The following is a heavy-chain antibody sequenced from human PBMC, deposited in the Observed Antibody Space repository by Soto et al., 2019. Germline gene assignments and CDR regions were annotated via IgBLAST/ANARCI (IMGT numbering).Heavy chain of an antibody. CDR2: IDPSDSYT. D-gene: IGHD3-10*01. Sequence: GESLKISCKGSGYSFTSYWISWVRQMPGKGLEWMGRIDPSDSYTNYSPSFQGHVTISADKSISTAYLQWSSLKASDTAMYYFAGGGVRGVITRTRDYYGMDVWGQGTTVTVSS. CDR3: AGGGVRGVITRTRDYYGMDV. V-gene: IGHV5-10-1*01. CDR1: GYSFTSYW. J-gene: IGHJ6*02.